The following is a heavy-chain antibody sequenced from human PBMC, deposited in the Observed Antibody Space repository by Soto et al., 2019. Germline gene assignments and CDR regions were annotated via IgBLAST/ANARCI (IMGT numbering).Heavy chain of an antibody. CDR3: ARLGAYYQSLDP. CDR1: GGSISSSSYY. V-gene: IGHV4-39*01. Sequence: SETLSLTCTVCGGSISSSSYYRGWIRQPPGKGLEWIGSIYYSGSTYYNPSLKSRVTISVDTSKNQFSLKLSSVTAAGTAVYYCARLGAYYQSLDPWGQGTVVTVS. CDR2: IYYSGST. J-gene: IGHJ5*02. D-gene: IGHD2-21*01.